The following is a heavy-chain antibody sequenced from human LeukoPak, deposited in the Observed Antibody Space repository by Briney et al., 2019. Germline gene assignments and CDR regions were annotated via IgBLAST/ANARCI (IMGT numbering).Heavy chain of an antibody. Sequence: GGSLRLSYAASGFTFSSYEMNWVRQAPGKGLEWVSYISSSSSTIYYADSVKGRFTISRDNAKNSLYLQMNSLRAEDTAVYYCARATGGYSYGYDYWGQGTLVTVSS. J-gene: IGHJ4*02. CDR3: ARATGGYSYGYDY. CDR1: GFTFSSYE. D-gene: IGHD5-18*01. V-gene: IGHV3-48*01. CDR2: ISSSSSTI.